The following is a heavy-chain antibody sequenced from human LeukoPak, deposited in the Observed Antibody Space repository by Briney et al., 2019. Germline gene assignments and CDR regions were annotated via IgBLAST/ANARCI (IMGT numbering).Heavy chain of an antibody. CDR3: PRAPPGVYYEIDY. Sequence: PGGSLRLSXAASGFTFSSYSMNWVRQAPGKGLEWVSRINSDESSTSYADSVKGRFTISRDNAKNTLYLQMNSLRAEDTAVYYCPRAPPGVYYEIDYWGQGTLVTVSS. CDR1: GFTFSSYS. V-gene: IGHV3-74*01. CDR2: INSDESST. D-gene: IGHD5/OR15-5a*01. J-gene: IGHJ4*02.